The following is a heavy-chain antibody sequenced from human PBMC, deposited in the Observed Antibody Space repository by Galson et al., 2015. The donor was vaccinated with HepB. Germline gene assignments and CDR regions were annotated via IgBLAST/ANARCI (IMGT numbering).Heavy chain of an antibody. CDR3: ARGIAAAGTSPFDY. CDR1: GFTFSSYG. CDR2: IWYDGSNK. Sequence: SLRLSCAASGFTFSSYGMHWVRQAPGKGLEWVAVIWYDGSNKYYADSVKGRFTISRDNSKNTLYLQMNSLRAEDTAVYYCARGIAAAGTSPFDYWGQGTLVTVSS. J-gene: IGHJ4*02. D-gene: IGHD6-13*01. V-gene: IGHV3-33*01.